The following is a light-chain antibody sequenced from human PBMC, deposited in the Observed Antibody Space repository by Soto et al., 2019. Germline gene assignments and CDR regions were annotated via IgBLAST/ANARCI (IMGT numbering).Light chain of an antibody. Sequence: AIQMTQSPSSRSASVVDIVTITCRASQGIRNDLGWYQQKAGKAPKLLIYAASNLQIGVPSRFSGSGSGTDFTLAISSLQPQDFATYYCLQDYNYPWTFGQGTKVDI. CDR2: AAS. CDR1: QGIRND. V-gene: IGKV1-6*01. CDR3: LQDYNYPWT. J-gene: IGKJ1*01.